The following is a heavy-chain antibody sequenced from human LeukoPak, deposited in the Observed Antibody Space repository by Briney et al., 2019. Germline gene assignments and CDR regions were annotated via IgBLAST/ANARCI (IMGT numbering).Heavy chain of an antibody. CDR3: SNYGVFDY. Sequence: GGSLRLSCVVSGFTLSNHYIDWVRQAPGKGLEWVAVISYDGSNKYYADSVKGRFTISRDNSKNTLYLQMNSLRAEDTAVYYCSNYGVFDYWGQGTLVTVSS. J-gene: IGHJ4*02. D-gene: IGHD4/OR15-4a*01. CDR1: GFTLSNHY. V-gene: IGHV3-30*03. CDR2: ISYDGSNK.